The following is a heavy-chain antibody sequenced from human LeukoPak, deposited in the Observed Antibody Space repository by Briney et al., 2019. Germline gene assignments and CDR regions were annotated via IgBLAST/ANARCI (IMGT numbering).Heavy chain of an antibody. CDR2: IRYDGSDK. J-gene: IGHJ4*02. V-gene: IGHV3-30*02. Sequence: PGGSLRLSCAASGFTFSSYGMHWVRQAPGKGLDWVAFIRYDGSDKYYADSVKGRFTISRDNSKNTLYLQMNSLRAEDTAVYYGAKDLSRYSYGLGFDYWGQGTLVTVSS. CDR3: AKDLSRYSYGLGFDY. CDR1: GFTFSSYG. D-gene: IGHD5-18*01.